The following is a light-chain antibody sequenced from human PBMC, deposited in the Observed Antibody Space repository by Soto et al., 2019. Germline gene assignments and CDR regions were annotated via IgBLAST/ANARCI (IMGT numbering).Light chain of an antibody. CDR2: EGT. CDR3: YSYAGENLYV. V-gene: IGLV2-23*01. CDR1: SSDVGSYNL. Sequence: ALTQPASVSASPGQSITIPCTGTSSDVGSYNLVSWFQQHPGKVPKLLIYEGTKRPSGLSDRFSGSKSGTTASLTISGLQAEDEAHYYCYSYAGENLYVFGTGTKVTVL. J-gene: IGLJ1*01.